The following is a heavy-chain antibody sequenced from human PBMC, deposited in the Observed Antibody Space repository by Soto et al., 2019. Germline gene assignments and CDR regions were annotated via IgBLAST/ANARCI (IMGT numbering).Heavy chain of an antibody. CDR2: ISSSSSYM. CDR3: ARDFPRLLPHLTSGYFQH. CDR1: GFTFSAYG. J-gene: IGHJ1*01. Sequence: EVQLVESGGGLVKPGGSLRLSCAASGFTFSAYGMNWVRQAPGKGLEWVAYISSSSSYMYYADSVKGRFTVSRDNAQKSLYREMNSLRADDTAVYYCARDFPRLLPHLTSGYFQHWGQGTLVTVSS. V-gene: IGHV3-21*02.